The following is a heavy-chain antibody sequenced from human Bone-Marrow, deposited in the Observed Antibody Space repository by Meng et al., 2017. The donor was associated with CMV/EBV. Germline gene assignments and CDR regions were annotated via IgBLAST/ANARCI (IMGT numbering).Heavy chain of an antibody. D-gene: IGHD2-2*01. J-gene: IGHJ4*02. CDR3: ARDGGDLSTSMLFVKDY. CDR2: ISAYNGNT. V-gene: IGHV1-18*04. CDR1: YTFTGYY. Sequence: YTFTGYYMHWVRQAPGQGLEWMGWISAYNGNTNYAQKLQGRVTMTTDTSTSTAYMELRSLRSDDTAVYYCARDGGDLSTSMLFVKDYWGQGTLVTVSS.